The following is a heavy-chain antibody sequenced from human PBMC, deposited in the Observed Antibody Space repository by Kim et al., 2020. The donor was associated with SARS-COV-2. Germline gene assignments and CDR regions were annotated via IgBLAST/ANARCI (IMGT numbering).Heavy chain of an antibody. CDR1: GDSVSSNSAA. J-gene: IGHJ6*02. Sequence: SQTLSLTCAISGDSVSSNSAAWNWIRQSPSRGLEWLGRTYYRSKWYNDYAVSVKSRITINPDTSKNQFSLQLNSVTPEDTAVYYCARVLWFGELSYYYGMDVWGQGTTVTVSS. D-gene: IGHD3-10*01. CDR3: ARVLWFGELSYYYGMDV. V-gene: IGHV6-1*01. CDR2: TYYRSKWYN.